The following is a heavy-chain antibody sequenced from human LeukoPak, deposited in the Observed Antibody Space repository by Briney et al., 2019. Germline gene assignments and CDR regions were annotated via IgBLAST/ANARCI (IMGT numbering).Heavy chain of an antibody. CDR1: GGSISSGGYY. V-gene: IGHV4-31*03. Sequence: SETLSLTCTVSGGSISSGGYYWSWIRQHPGKGLEWIGYIYYSGSTYYNPSLKSRVTISVDTSKNQFSLKLSSVTAADTAVYYCARVGYSNLALYYYYYYMDVWGKGTTVTVS. CDR3: ARVGYSNLALYYYYYYMDV. J-gene: IGHJ6*03. CDR2: IYYSGST. D-gene: IGHD4-11*01.